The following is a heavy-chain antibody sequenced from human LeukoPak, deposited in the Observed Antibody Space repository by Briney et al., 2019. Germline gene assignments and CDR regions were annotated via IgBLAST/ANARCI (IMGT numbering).Heavy chain of an antibody. CDR1: GGSISSYY. CDR3: ARVYYSSGWYVFDY. CDR2: IYYSGST. J-gene: IGHJ4*02. V-gene: IGHV4-59*12. Sequence: SETLSLTCTVSGGSISSYYWSWVRQPPGKGLEWIGYIYYSGSTNYKPSLKSRVTMSVDTSKNQFSLKLSSVTAADTAVYYCARVYYSSGWYVFDYWGQGTLVTVSS. D-gene: IGHD6-19*01.